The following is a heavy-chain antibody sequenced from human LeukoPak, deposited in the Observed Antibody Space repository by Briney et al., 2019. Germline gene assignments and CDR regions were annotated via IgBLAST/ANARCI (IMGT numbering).Heavy chain of an antibody. CDR2: ITGSGGST. J-gene: IGHJ6*02. V-gene: IGHV3-23*01. CDR1: GFTFSSYA. Sequence: GGSLRLSCAASGFTFSSYAMSWVRQAPGKGLEWVSGITGSGGSTYYADSVKGRFTVSRDNSKNTLYLQMNSLRAEDTAVYYCAKVGVVPAATPEAYYYYYYGMDVWGQGTTVTVSS. CDR3: AKVGVVPAATPEAYYYYYYGMDV. D-gene: IGHD2-2*01.